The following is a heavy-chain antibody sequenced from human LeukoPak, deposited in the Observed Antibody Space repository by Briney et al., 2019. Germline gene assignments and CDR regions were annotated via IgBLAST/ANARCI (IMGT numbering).Heavy chain of an antibody. V-gene: IGHV4-59*08. CDR3: ARHYSITGGRLSGYWLDP. CDR1: GASISTYY. Sequence: SETLPLTCTVSGASISTYYWSWIRQPPGKGLEWIAYIYYSGSTNCNPSLKSRVTISVDTSKNQVSLKLSSVTAADTAVYYCARHYSITGGRLSGYWLDPWGQGTLVTVSS. D-gene: IGHD7-27*01. CDR2: IYYSGST. J-gene: IGHJ5*02.